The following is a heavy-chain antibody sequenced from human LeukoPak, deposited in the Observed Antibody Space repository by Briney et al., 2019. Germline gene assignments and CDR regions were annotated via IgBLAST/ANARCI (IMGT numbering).Heavy chain of an antibody. CDR3: ARPTLFGEVFDI. D-gene: IGHD3-10*02. V-gene: IGHV3-7*01. CDR1: GFLFSTYW. CDR2: INQDGSMK. J-gene: IGHJ3*02. Sequence: GGSLRLSCAASGFLFSTYWMSWVRQAPGKGLEWVADINQDGSMKKYVDSVKGRFTISRDNAKSSLYLEMNSLRAEDTAVYYCARPTLFGEVFDIWGQGTMVTVSS.